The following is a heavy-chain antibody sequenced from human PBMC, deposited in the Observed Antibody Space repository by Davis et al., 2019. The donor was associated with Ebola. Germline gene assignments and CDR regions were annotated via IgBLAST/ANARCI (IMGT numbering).Heavy chain of an antibody. CDR3: ASMTTVSSNYYYYGMDV. CDR2: IIPIFGTA. J-gene: IGHJ6*02. D-gene: IGHD4-11*01. V-gene: IGHV1-69*06. Sequence: SVKVSCKASGGAFSSYAISWVRQAPGQGLEWMGGIIPIFGTANYAQKFQGRVTITADKSTSTAYMELSSLRSEDTAVYYCASMTTVSSNYYYYGMDVWGQGTTVTVSS. CDR1: GGAFSSYA.